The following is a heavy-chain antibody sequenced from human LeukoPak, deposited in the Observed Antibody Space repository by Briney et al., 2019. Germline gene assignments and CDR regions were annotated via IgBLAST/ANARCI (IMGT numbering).Heavy chain of an antibody. V-gene: IGHV1-2*02. CDR3: ARSGGWALFDH. CDR2: IEPDSGGT. J-gene: IGHJ4*02. D-gene: IGHD3-16*01. CDR1: GYNFIANY. Sequence: ASVRVSCTASGYNFIANYLHWVRQAPGQGLQWMGWIEPDSGGTRYSQHFQGRVTMTRDTSISTAYMELTRLTSDDTAVYYCARSGGWALFDHWDQGTLVTVSS.